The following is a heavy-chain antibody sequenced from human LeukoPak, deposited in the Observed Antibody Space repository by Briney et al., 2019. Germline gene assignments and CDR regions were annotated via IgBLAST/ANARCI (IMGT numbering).Heavy chain of an antibody. CDR2: INAGNGNT. Sequence: GASVTVSCKASGYTFTSYAMHWVRQAPGQRLEWMGWINAGNGNTKYSQKFQGRVTITRDTSASTAYMELSSLRSEDTAVYYCARASSAGIVPAAKNWFDPWGQGTLVTVSS. J-gene: IGHJ5*02. V-gene: IGHV1-3*01. CDR1: GYTFTSYA. CDR3: ARASSAGIVPAAKNWFDP. D-gene: IGHD2-2*01.